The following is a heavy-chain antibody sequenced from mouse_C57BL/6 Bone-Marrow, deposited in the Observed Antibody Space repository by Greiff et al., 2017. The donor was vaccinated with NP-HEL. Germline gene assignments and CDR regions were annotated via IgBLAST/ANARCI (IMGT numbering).Heavy chain of an antibody. CDR2: ISSGGDYI. CDR1: GFTFSSYA. J-gene: IGHJ4*01. V-gene: IGHV5-9-1*02. CDR3: TRDPKLHYYAMDY. Sequence: EVKVEESGEGLVKPGGSLKLSCAASGFTFSSYAMSWVRQTPEKRLEWVAYISSGGDYIYYADTVKGRFTISRDNARNTLYLQMSSLKSEDTAMYYCTRDPKLHYYAMDYWGQGTSVTVSS.